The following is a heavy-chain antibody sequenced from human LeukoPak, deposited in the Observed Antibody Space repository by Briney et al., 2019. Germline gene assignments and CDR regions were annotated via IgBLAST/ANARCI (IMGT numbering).Heavy chain of an antibody. V-gene: IGHV4-59*01. CDR2: IYYSGST. CDR3: AISRPVFDY. Sequence: PSETLSLTCTVSGGSISSYYWSWIRQPPGKGLEWIGYIYYSGSTNYNPSLKSRVTISVDTSKNQFTRKLSAVTAADTAVYYCAISRPVFDYWGQGTLVTVSS. J-gene: IGHJ4*02. CDR1: GGSISSYY.